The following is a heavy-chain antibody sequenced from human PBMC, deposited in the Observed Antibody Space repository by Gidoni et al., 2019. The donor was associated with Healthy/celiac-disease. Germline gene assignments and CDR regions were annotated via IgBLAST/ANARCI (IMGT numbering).Heavy chain of an antibody. CDR1: GFPFSSYA. CDR2: ISYDGSNK. CDR3: ARESVRCSGGSCFQLVSFFDY. D-gene: IGHD2-15*01. J-gene: IGHJ4*02. Sequence: QVQLVESGGGVVQPGRSLRLSCAASGFPFSSYAMHWVRQAPGKGLEWVAVISYDGSNKYYADSVKGRFTISRDNSKNTLYLQMNSLRAEDTAVYYCARESVRCSGGSCFQLVSFFDYWGQGTLVTVSS. V-gene: IGHV3-30*04.